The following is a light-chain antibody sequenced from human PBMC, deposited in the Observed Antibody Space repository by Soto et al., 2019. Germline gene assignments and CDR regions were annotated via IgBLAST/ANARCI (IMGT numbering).Light chain of an antibody. V-gene: IGKV1-12*02. CDR3: QQANSFPFT. J-gene: IGKJ3*01. CDR2: AAS. Sequence: DIQMTQSPSSVSASVGDRVTITCRASQGVSSWLAWHQQKPGTAPKLLIYAASSLQSGVPSRFSGSGSGTDFTLTISSLQPEDFATYYCQQANSFPFTFGPGTKVAIK. CDR1: QGVSSW.